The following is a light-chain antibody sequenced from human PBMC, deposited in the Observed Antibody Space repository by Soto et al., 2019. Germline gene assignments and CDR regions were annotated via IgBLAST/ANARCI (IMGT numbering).Light chain of an antibody. CDR3: QQYNNLRT. Sequence: EIVMTQSPATLSVSPGERATLSCRASQSVSSNLAWYQQKPGQAPRLLIYGASTRATGIPARFSGSGSGTEFTLTIGSLQSEDFAVYYCQQYNNLRTFGQGTKVDI. CDR2: GAS. CDR1: QSVSSN. J-gene: IGKJ1*01. V-gene: IGKV3-15*01.